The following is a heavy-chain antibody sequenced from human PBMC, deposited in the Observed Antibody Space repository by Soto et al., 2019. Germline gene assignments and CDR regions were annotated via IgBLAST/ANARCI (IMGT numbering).Heavy chain of an antibody. J-gene: IGHJ5*02. CDR1: GYTFTSYG. Sequence: GASVKVSCKASGYTFTSYGISWVRQAPGQGLEWMGWISAYNGNTNYAQKLQGRVTMTTDTSTSTAYMELRSLRSDDTAVYYCAGDLRQDNWNDNWFDPWGQGTLVTVSS. D-gene: IGHD1-20*01. CDR2: ISAYNGNT. V-gene: IGHV1-18*01. CDR3: AGDLRQDNWNDNWFDP.